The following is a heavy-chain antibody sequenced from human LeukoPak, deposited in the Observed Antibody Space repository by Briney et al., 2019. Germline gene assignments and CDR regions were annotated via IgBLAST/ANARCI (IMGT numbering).Heavy chain of an antibody. D-gene: IGHD2-15*01. J-gene: IGHJ6*02. CDR3: ARARVVVAATRYYYGMDV. Sequence: PSETLSLTCAVYDGSFSGYYWSWIRQPPGKGLEWIGEINHSGSTNYNPSLKSRVTISVDTSKNQFSLKLSSVTAADTAVYYCARARVVVAATRYYYGMDVWGQGTTVTVSS. CDR2: INHSGST. CDR1: DGSFSGYY. V-gene: IGHV4-34*01.